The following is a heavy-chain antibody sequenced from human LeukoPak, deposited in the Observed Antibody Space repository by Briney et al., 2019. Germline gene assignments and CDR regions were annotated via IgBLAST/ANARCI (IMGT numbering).Heavy chain of an antibody. Sequence: ASVKVSCTASGSTFTSYGISGVRQAPGQGLEWMGWISVYNGNTNYAQKLQGRVTMTTDTSTSTDSMELRSLRSDDTAVYYCARSGGYGATYYYDSSGYYYYWGQGTLVTVST. CDR3: ARSGGYGATYYYDSSGYYYY. D-gene: IGHD3-22*01. CDR1: GSTFTSYG. V-gene: IGHV1-18*01. CDR2: ISVYNGNT. J-gene: IGHJ4*02.